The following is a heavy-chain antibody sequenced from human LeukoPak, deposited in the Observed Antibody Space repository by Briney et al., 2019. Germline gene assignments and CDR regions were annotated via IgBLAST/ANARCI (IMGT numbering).Heavy chain of an antibody. D-gene: IGHD5-18*01. V-gene: IGHV4-34*01. CDR1: GGSFSGYY. Sequence: SETLSLTCAVYGGSFSGYYWSWIRQPPGKGLEWIGEINHSGSTNYNPSLKSRVTISVDTSKSQFSLKLSSVTVADTAVYYCARTTEGGYTYDYFYYYYMDVWGKGTTVTISS. CDR2: INHSGST. J-gene: IGHJ6*03. CDR3: ARTTEGGYTYDYFYYYYMDV.